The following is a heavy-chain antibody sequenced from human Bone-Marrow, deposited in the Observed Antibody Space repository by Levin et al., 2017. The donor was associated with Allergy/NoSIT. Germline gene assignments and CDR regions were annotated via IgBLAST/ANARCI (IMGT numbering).Heavy chain of an antibody. CDR2: ISSSSSTI. J-gene: IGHJ3*02. CDR1: GFTFSSYS. D-gene: IGHD2-2*01. Sequence: GSLRLSCAASGFTFSSYSMNWVRQAPGKGLEWVSYISSSSSTIYYADSVKGRFTISRDNAKNSLYLQMNSLRAEDTAVYYCARVLGYCSSTSCTDAFDIWGQGTMVTVSS. CDR3: ARVLGYCSSTSCTDAFDI. V-gene: IGHV3-48*01.